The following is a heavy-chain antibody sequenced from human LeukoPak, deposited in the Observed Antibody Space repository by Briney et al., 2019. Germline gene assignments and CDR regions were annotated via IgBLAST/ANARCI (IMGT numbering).Heavy chain of an antibody. CDR3: ARNARSYRVDYFDY. CDR2: IKQDGSEK. CDR1: GFTFSSYW. D-gene: IGHD1-26*01. J-gene: IGHJ4*02. Sequence: GGSLRLSCAASGFTFSSYWMSWVRQAPGKGLEWAANIKQDGSEKYYVDSVKGRFTISRDNAKNSLYLQMNSLRAEDTAVYYCARNARSYRVDYFDYWGQGTLVTVSS. V-gene: IGHV3-7*01.